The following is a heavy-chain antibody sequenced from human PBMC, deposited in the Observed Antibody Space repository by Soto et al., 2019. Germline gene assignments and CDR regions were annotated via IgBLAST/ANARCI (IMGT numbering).Heavy chain of an antibody. CDR2: MNPNSGNT. J-gene: IGHJ4*02. CDR1: GNTFTSYD. CDR3: ATMTTVTFFDY. V-gene: IGHV1-8*01. Sequence: ASVKVSCKASGNTFTSYDINWVRQATGQGLEYLGWMNPNSGNTAYVQKFQGRVTMTEDTSTDTAYMELSSLRSEDTAVYYCATMTTVTFFDYWGQGTLVTVSS. D-gene: IGHD4-17*01.